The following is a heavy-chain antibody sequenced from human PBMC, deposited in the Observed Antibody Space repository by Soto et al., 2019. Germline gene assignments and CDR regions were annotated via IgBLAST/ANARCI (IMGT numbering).Heavy chain of an antibody. Sequence: GGSLRLSCAASGFTFSSYAMHWVRQAPGKGLEWVAVISYDGSNKYYADSVKGRFTISRDNSKNTLYLQMNSLRAEDTAVYYCARSISPIAAAGTGFDIWGQGTMVTVSS. CDR1: GFTFSSYA. D-gene: IGHD6-13*01. V-gene: IGHV3-30-3*01. J-gene: IGHJ3*02. CDR3: ARSISPIAAAGTGFDI. CDR2: ISYDGSNK.